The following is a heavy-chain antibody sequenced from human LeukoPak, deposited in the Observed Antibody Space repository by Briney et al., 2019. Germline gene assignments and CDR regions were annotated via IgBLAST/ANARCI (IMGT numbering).Heavy chain of an antibody. CDR3: AREVVAAKIGHWFDP. Sequence: QAGGSLRLSCAASGFTFSSYAMSWVRQAPGKGLEWVSAISGSGGSTYYADSVKGRFTISRDNAKNSLYLQMNSLRAEDTAVYYCAREVVAAKIGHWFDPWGQGTLVTVSS. CDR1: GFTFSSYA. CDR2: ISGSGGST. J-gene: IGHJ5*02. D-gene: IGHD6-6*01. V-gene: IGHV3-23*01.